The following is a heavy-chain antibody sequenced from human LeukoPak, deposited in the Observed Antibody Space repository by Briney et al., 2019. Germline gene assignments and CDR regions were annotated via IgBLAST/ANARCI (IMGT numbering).Heavy chain of an antibody. Sequence: GSSVKVSFKASGGPFNSYTISWVRPAPGQGLEWMGRIIPILGIANYAQKFQGRVTITADKSTSTAYMELSSLRSEDTAVYYCARDMGYCSSTSCSRYYYYYMDVWGKGTTVTVSS. CDR1: GGPFNSYT. D-gene: IGHD2-2*01. CDR2: IIPILGIA. CDR3: ARDMGYCSSTSCSRYYYYYMDV. V-gene: IGHV1-69*04. J-gene: IGHJ6*03.